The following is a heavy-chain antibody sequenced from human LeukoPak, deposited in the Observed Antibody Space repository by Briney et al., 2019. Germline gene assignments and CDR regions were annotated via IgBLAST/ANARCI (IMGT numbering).Heavy chain of an antibody. CDR1: GGSFSGYY. CDR3: ARGETGLYYDIPAYFDY. J-gene: IGHJ4*02. D-gene: IGHD3-9*01. CDR2: INHSGST. Sequence: PSETLSLTCAVYGGSFSGYYWSWIRQPPGKGLEWIGEINHSGSTNYNPSLKSRVTISVDTSKNQFSLKLSSVTAADTAVYHCARGETGLYYDIPAYFDYWGQGTLVTVSS. V-gene: IGHV4-34*01.